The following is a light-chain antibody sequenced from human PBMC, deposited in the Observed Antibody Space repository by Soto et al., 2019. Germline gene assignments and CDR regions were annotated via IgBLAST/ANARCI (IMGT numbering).Light chain of an antibody. CDR3: SAWADSLNGAV. CDR2: GDN. V-gene: IGLV1-44*01. CDR1: SSNIGSNL. Sequence: QSVLTQPPSASGTPGQRVTISCSGSSSNIGSNLVNWYQQLPGTAPKLLIYGDNQRPSGVPDRFSGSKSGTSASLAIRGLQSEDEADYYCSAWADSLNGAVFGGGTQLTVL. J-gene: IGLJ7*01.